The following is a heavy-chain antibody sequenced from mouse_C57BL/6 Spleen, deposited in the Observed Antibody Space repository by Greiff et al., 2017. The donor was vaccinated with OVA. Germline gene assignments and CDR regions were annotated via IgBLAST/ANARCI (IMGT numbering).Heavy chain of an antibody. J-gene: IGHJ2*01. CDR3: ARLDSSVAFDY. V-gene: IGHV5-6*01. CDR1: GFTFSSYG. D-gene: IGHD3-2*02. CDR2: ISSGGSYT. Sequence: EVQLVESGGDLVKPGGSLKLSCAASGFTFSSYGMSWVRQTPDKRLEWVATISSGGSYTYYPDSVKGRFTISRDNAKNTLYLQMSSLKSEDTAMYYCARLDSSVAFDYWGQGTTLTVSS.